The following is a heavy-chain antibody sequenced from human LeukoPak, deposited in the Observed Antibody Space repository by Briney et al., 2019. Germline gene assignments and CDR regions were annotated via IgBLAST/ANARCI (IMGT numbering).Heavy chain of an antibody. D-gene: IGHD5-24*01. CDR1: GFTFSSYA. CDR2: ISYDGSNK. Sequence: GRSLRLSCAASGFTFSSYAMHWVRQAPGKGLEWVAVISYDGSNKYYADSVKGRFTISRDNSKNTLYLQMNSLRAEDTAVYYCAGTGGDGYWVYYYYGMDVWGQGTTVTVSS. J-gene: IGHJ6*02. V-gene: IGHV3-30*04. CDR3: AGTGGDGYWVYYYYGMDV.